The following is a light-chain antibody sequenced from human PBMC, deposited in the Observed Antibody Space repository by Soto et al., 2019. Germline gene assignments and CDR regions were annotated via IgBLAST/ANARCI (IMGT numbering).Light chain of an antibody. J-gene: IGKJ5*01. CDR3: QQSYSTPIT. Sequence: IHMSQSPSSLSSSVGYRVTITCRASQSISSYLNWYQQKPGKAPKLLIYAASSLQSGVPSRFSGSGSGTDFTLTISSLQPEDFATYYCQQSYSTPITFGQGTRLENK. CDR2: AAS. CDR1: QSISSY. V-gene: IGKV1-39*01.